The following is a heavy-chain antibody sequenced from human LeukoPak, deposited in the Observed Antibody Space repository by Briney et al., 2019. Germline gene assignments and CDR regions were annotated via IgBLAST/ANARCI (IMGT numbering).Heavy chain of an antibody. CDR3: ARAYSSSWYEFDY. V-gene: IGHV4-59*01. Sequence: SETLSLTCTVSGGSISSYYWSWNRQPPGKGLEWIGYIYYSGSTNYNPSLKSRVTISVDTSKNQFSLKLSSVTAADTAVYYCARAYSSSWYEFDYWGQGTLVTVSS. CDR1: GGSISSYY. CDR2: IYYSGST. J-gene: IGHJ4*02. D-gene: IGHD6-13*01.